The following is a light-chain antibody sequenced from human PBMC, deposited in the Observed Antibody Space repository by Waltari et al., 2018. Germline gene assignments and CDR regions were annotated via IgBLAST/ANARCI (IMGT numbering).Light chain of an antibody. V-gene: IGKV3-20*01. Sequence: IVLTQSPGTLSLSPGDRATLSCRASQSVSRSLAWYQQKPGQAPKLLIYGASTRATGSTDRFTGSGYGTDFSLTISSLEPEDVAIYFCQHYVRLPATFGQGTKVEIK. CDR2: GAS. J-gene: IGKJ1*01. CDR1: QSVSRS. CDR3: QHYVRLPAT.